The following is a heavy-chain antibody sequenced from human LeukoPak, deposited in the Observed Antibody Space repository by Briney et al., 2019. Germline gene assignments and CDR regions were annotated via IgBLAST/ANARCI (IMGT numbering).Heavy chain of an antibody. CDR2: IYYSGST. V-gene: IGHV4-59*01. CDR3: ARGHDSSGYYYVGDWFDP. D-gene: IGHD3-22*01. Sequence: PSETLSLTCTVSGGSISSYYWSWIRQPPGKGLEWIGYIYYSGSTNYNPSLKSRVTISVDTSKNQFSLKLSSVTAADTAVYYCARGHDSSGYYYVGDWFDPWGQGTLVTVSS. J-gene: IGHJ5*02. CDR1: GGSISSYY.